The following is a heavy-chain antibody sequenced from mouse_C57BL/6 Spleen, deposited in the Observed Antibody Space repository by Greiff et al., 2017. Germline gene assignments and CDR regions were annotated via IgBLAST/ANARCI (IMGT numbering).Heavy chain of an antibody. J-gene: IGHJ4*01. V-gene: IGHV14-1*01. CDR2: FDPEDGDT. CDR1: GFNIKDYY. Sequence: VQLQQSGAELVRPGASVKLSCTASGFNIKDYYMHWVKQRPEQGLEWIGRFDPEDGDTEYAPKFQGKATMTADTSSNTAYLQLSSLTSEDTAVYYCTTSTVVAPMDYWGQGTSVTVSS. CDR3: TTSTVVAPMDY. D-gene: IGHD1-1*01.